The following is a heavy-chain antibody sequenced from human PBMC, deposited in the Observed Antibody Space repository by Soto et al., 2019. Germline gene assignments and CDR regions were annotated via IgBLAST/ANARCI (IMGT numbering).Heavy chain of an antibody. J-gene: IGHJ4*02. CDR3: AKDAKTTSGWFLDS. V-gene: IGHV3-23*01. CDR2: ITGSGVST. D-gene: IGHD6-19*01. CDR1: GFTFSSYA. Sequence: GGSLRLSCAASGFTFSSYAMTWVRQAPGKGLEWVSAITGSGVSTYHADSVKGRFTISRDNSANTLYLQMNGLSAEDTAVHYSAKDAKTTSGWFLDSWGPGTLVTVSS.